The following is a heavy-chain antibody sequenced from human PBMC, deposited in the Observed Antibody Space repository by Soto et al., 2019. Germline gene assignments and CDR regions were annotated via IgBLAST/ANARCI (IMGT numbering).Heavy chain of an antibody. J-gene: IGHJ6*02. CDR1: EFSFSTYW. CDR2: IDTTRSTP. Sequence: VQLVESGGGLVQPVGSLRLSCVASEFSFSTYWMHWVRQAPGKGLMWVARIDTTRSTPTYADSVQGLFTISRDNAKNTMYLLMISGRDEYTAIYFCASVSAAQYYYGMDAWGQGTKVTV. V-gene: IGHV3-74*01. CDR3: ASVSAAQYYYGMDA. D-gene: IGHD2-15*01.